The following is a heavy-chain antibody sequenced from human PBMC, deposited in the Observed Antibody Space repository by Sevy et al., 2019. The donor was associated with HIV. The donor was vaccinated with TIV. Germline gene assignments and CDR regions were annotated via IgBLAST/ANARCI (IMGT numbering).Heavy chain of an antibody. CDR3: AKDRSYLRGYCNNGGCYSFDY. CDR1: GFIFGSYG. Sequence: GGSLRLSCSASGFIFGSYGMTWVRQAPGKGLEWVSGISGSGSSTYYADSVKGRFTISRDNSKNTLYLQMNMLRVEDPAIYYCAKDRSYLRGYCNNGGCYSFDYWVQGTLVTVSS. CDR2: ISGSGSST. V-gene: IGHV3-23*01. D-gene: IGHD2-15*01. J-gene: IGHJ4*02.